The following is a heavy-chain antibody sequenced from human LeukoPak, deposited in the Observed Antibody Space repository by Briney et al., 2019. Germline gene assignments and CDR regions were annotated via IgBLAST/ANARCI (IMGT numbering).Heavy chain of an antibody. Sequence: GGSLRLSCAASGFTFSSYGMHWVRQAPGKGLEWVAVIWYDGSNKYYADSVKGRFTISRGNSKNTLYLQMNSLRAEDTAVYYCARGGPIVVVAAARGHLGYWSQGTLVTVSS. CDR3: ARGGPIVVVAAARGHLGY. D-gene: IGHD2-2*01. J-gene: IGHJ4*02. V-gene: IGHV3-33*01. CDR2: IWYDGSNK. CDR1: GFTFSSYG.